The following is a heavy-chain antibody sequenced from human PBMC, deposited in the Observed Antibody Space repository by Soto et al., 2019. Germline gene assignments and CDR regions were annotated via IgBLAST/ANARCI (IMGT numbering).Heavy chain of an antibody. CDR1: GFTFSDYY. V-gene: IGHV3-11*01. CDR2: ISSSGSTI. D-gene: IGHD5-18*01. J-gene: IGHJ6*02. CDR3: ARDKSGYSYRGPRPGYGMDV. Sequence: PGGSLRLSCAASGFTFSDYYMSWIRQAPGKGLEWVSYISSSGSTIYYADSVKGRFTISRDNAKNSLYLQMNSLRAEDTAVYYCARDKSGYSYRGPRPGYGMDVWGQGTTVTVSS.